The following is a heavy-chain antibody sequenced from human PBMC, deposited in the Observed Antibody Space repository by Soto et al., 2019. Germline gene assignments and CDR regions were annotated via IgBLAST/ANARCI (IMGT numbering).Heavy chain of an antibody. CDR3: TRGPYSSGWSVLISYGMDV. Sequence: GGSLRLSCAASGFTFSGSAMHWVRQASGKGLEWVGRIRSKANSYATAYAASVKGRFTISRDDSKNTAYLQMNSLKTEDTAVYYCTRGPYSSGWSVLISYGMDVWGQGTTVTVSS. D-gene: IGHD6-19*01. CDR2: IRSKANSYAT. V-gene: IGHV3-73*01. CDR1: GFTFSGSA. J-gene: IGHJ6*02.